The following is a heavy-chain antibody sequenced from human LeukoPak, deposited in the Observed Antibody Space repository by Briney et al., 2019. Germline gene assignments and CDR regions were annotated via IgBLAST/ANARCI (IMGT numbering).Heavy chain of an antibody. D-gene: IGHD3-3*01. V-gene: IGHV1-8*03. CDR1: GGTFSSYA. Sequence: GSSVKVSCKASGGTFSSYAISWVRQATGQGLEWMGWMNPNSGNTGYAQKFQGRVTITRNTSISTAYMELSSLRSEDTAVYYCARSGPSTIFGVVIIQDYYYMDVWGKGTTVTVSS. CDR2: MNPNSGNT. CDR3: ARSGPSTIFGVVIIQDYYYMDV. J-gene: IGHJ6*03.